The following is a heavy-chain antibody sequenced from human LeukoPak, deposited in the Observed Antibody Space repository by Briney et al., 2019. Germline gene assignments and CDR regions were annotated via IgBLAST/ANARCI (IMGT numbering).Heavy chain of an antibody. CDR1: GGSISSYH. Sequence: SETLSLTCTVSGGSISSYHWSWIRQPPGKGLEWIGYIYYSGSTNYNPSLKSRVTISVDTSKNQFSLKLSSVTAADTAVYYCARRAEYSSSWYSPSGAFDIWGQGTMVTVSS. J-gene: IGHJ3*02. CDR3: ARRAEYSSSWYSPSGAFDI. CDR2: IYYSGST. D-gene: IGHD6-13*01. V-gene: IGHV4-59*01.